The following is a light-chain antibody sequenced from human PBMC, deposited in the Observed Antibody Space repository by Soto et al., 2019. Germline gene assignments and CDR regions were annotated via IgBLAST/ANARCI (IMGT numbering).Light chain of an antibody. CDR1: QDINNY. J-gene: IGKJ1*01. V-gene: IGKV1-27*01. CDR2: AAS. Sequence: DIRMTQSPSSLSASVGDRVTITCRASQDINNYLAWYQHRPGKVPKLLIYAASTLQSGVPSRFSGSGSGTDFTLTISSLQPEDVATYYCQKYNGALRTFGQGTKVEIK. CDR3: QKYNGALRT.